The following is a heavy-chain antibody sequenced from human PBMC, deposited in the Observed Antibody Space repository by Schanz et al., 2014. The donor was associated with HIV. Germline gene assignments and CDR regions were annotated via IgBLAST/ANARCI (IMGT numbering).Heavy chain of an antibody. CDR1: GFTFNVYG. J-gene: IGHJ5*02. CDR2: ISPDGDTQ. V-gene: IGHV3-30*18. Sequence: QGQLVESGGGVVRPGRSLRLSCTATGFTFNVYGMHWVRQAPGKGLEWVARISPDGDTQHYADSLKGRFTISRDNFKNTLDLQMDSLRPDDTAVYYCAKDGGGLRFYNWFDPWGQGILVTVSS. CDR3: AKDGGGLRFYNWFDP. D-gene: IGHD2-15*01.